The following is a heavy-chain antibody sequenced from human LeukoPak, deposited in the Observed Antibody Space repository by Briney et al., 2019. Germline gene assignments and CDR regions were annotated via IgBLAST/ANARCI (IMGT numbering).Heavy chain of an antibody. J-gene: IGHJ4*02. V-gene: IGHV1-2*02. CDR1: GYTLTAYY. D-gene: IGHD6-13*01. CDR2: INPNSGVT. Sequence: GASVKVSCKASGYTLTAYYIHWVRQAPGQGLEWMGWINPNSGVTHYAQKFQGRVTLTRDTPITPAYMEARRLRSADPAVNYCGGPQPGAAGRQFDYWGQGTLVTVSS. CDR3: GGPQPGAAGRQFDY.